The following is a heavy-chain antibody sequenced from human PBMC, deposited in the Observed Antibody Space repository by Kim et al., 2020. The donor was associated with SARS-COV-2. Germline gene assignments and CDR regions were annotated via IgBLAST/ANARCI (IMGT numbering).Heavy chain of an antibody. D-gene: IGHD3-10*01. V-gene: IGHV3-7*03. CDR3: ATDMVHNSLDY. Sequence: GGSLRLSCAASGFTFSTYWMSWVRQAPGKGLEWVANIAQDVSEKYYVDSVKGRFTISRDNAKNSLYLQVNSLRADDTAVYYCATDMVHNSLDYWGQGTLVTVSS. CDR1: GFTFSTYW. J-gene: IGHJ4*02. CDR2: IAQDVSEK.